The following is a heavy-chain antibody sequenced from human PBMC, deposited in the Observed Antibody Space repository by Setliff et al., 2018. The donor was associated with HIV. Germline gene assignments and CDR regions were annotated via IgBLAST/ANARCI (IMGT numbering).Heavy chain of an antibody. CDR2: INYSGRT. CDR1: GGSINTY. CDR3: TRHAGREYQLPHTYDYYMDV. D-gene: IGHD2-2*01. Sequence: SETLSLTCTVSGGSINTYWSWIRQPPGKGLEWIGYINYSGRTNYNPSLESRATIPLDTSKNQFSLKLTSVTAADTAVYDCTRHAGREYQLPHTYDYYMDVWGKGATVTVSS. V-gene: IGHV4-59*08. J-gene: IGHJ6*03.